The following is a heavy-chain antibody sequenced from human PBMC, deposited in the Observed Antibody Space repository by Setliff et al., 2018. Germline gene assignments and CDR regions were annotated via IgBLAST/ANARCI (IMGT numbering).Heavy chain of an antibody. D-gene: IGHD3-3*01. J-gene: IGHJ4*02. V-gene: IGHV4-39*07. CDR3: ARRETYYNFWSGYYAY. CDR2: LKYSGST. CDR1: GGSISSSSYY. Sequence: SETLSLTCTVSGGSISSSSYYWGWIRQPPGKGLEWIGSLKYSGSTYYNPSLKSRVTISVDTSKNQFSLKLSSVTAADTAVYYCARRETYYNFWSGYYAYWGQGTLVTVSS.